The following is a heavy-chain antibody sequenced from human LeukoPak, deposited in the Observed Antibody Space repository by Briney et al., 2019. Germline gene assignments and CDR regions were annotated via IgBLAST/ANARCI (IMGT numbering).Heavy chain of an antibody. CDR1: GFTVSNTW. J-gene: IGHJ4*02. D-gene: IGHD1/OR15-1a*01. V-gene: IGHV3-15*01. CDR2: IKRKTDGGTR. CDR3: STDRSGGTTETRFDY. Sequence: GGSLRLSCAASGFTVSNTWMNWVRQAPGKGLEWVGRIKRKTDGGTRDYAAPVKGRFTISRDDSKNTLYLHMDSLNTEDTAVYYCSTDRSGGTTETRFDYWGQGTLVTVSS.